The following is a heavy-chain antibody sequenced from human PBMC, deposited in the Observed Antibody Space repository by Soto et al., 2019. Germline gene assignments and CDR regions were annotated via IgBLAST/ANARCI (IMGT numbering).Heavy chain of an antibody. V-gene: IGHV5-51*01. D-gene: IGHD4-17*01. CDR2: IYPGDSDT. CDR1: GYSFTSYW. Sequence: PGESLKISCNASGYSFTSYWIAWVRQMPGKGLEWMGIIYPGDSDTRYSPSFQGQVTISVDRSSTSAYLQWSSLRDSDTAMYYCARLCGKVTVITPRYFDYWGQGTLVTVSS. CDR3: ARLCGKVTVITPRYFDY. J-gene: IGHJ4*02.